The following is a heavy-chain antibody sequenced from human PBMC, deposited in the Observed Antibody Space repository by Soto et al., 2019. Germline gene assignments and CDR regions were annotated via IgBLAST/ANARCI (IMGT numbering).Heavy chain of an antibody. CDR3: ASLWTTVTTKAFDI. Sequence: EVQLVESGGGLVKPGGSLRLSCAASGFTFSSYSMNWVRQAPGKGLEWVSSISSSSSYIYYADSVKGRFTISRDNAKNSLYLQMNSLRAEDTAVYCCASLWTTVTTKAFDIWGQGTMVTVSS. D-gene: IGHD4-17*01. CDR1: GFTFSSYS. J-gene: IGHJ3*02. CDR2: ISSSSSYI. V-gene: IGHV3-21*01.